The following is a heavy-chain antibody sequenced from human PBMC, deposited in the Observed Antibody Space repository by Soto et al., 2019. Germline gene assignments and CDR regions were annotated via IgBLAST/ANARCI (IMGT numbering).Heavy chain of an antibody. J-gene: IGHJ3*02. Sequence: QITLKASGPTLVKPTQTLTLTCTFSGLSLSTSGVGVGWIRQPPGKALEWLALIYWTDDKRYSPSLKSRLTITKDTTKNQVVLTMADMDPVDTATYYCAHRPGYDYVWGSPRGDAFDIWGQGTMVTVSS. D-gene: IGHD3-16*01. V-gene: IGHV2-5*01. CDR3: AHRPGYDYVWGSPRGDAFDI. CDR1: GLSLSTSGVG. CDR2: IYWTDDK.